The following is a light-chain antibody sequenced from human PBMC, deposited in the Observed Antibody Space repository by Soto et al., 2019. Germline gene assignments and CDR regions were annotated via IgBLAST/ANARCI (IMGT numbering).Light chain of an antibody. V-gene: IGKV2-30*02. Sequence: DVEMTQSPLSLPVSLGQPASISCRSSQSLVHSDGNTYLNWFQQRPGQSPRRLISRASNRATGIPDRFSGSGSGTDFTLTISRLEPEDFAVYYCQQYDSSPGLTFGGGTKVDNK. CDR2: RAS. CDR1: QSLVHSDGNTY. J-gene: IGKJ4*01. CDR3: QQYDSSPGLT.